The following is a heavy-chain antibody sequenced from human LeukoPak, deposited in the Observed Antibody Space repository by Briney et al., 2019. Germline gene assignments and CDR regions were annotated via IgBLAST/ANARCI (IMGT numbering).Heavy chain of an antibody. CDR3: ARRGGLDV. CDR2: INHNGNVN. V-gene: IGHV3-7*03. J-gene: IGHJ6*02. Sequence: GGSLRLSCAASGFTFSSYWMNWARQAPGKGLEWVASINHNGNVNYYVDSVKGRFTISRDNAKNSLYLQMSNLRAEDTTVYFCARRGGLDVWGQGATVTVSS. CDR1: GFTFSSYW.